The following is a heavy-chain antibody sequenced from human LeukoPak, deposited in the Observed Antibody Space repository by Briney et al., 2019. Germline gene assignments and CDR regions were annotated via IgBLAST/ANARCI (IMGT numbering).Heavy chain of an antibody. CDR3: ARTSPGYCSGGSCYGGY. CDR2: IKQDGSEK. Sequence: GGSLRLSCAASGFTFSYYWMSWVRQAPGKGLEWVANIKQDGSEKYYVDSVKGRFTISRDGAKNSLYLQMNSLRAEDTAVYYCARTSPGYCSGGSCYGGYWGQGTLVTVSS. V-gene: IGHV3-7*01. D-gene: IGHD2-15*01. CDR1: GFTFSYYW. J-gene: IGHJ4*02.